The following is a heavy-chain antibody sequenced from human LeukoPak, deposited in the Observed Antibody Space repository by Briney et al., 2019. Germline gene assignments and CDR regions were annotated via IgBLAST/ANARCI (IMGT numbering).Heavy chain of an antibody. CDR3: ARAPPSYYYDSSGYYLSFLQSVAGDY. V-gene: IGHV1-46*01. Sequence: ASVKVSCKASGYTFTSYGISWVRQAPGQGLEWMGIINPSGGSTSYAQKFQGRVTMTRDMSTSTVYMELSSLRSEDTAVYYCARAPPSYYYDSSGYYLSFLQSVAGDYWGQGTLVTVSS. CDR1: GYTFTSYG. CDR2: INPSGGST. J-gene: IGHJ4*02. D-gene: IGHD3-22*01.